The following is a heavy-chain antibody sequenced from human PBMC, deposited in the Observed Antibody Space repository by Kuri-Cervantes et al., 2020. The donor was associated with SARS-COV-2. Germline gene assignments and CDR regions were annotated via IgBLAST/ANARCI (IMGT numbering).Heavy chain of an antibody. CDR2: INPNSGGT. J-gene: IGHJ4*02. CDR3: ASSDRLGEGLRDPLYREGVIQV. D-gene: IGHD3-10*01. Sequence: ASVKVSCKASGYTFTGYYMHRVRQAPGQGLEWMGWINPNSGGTNYAQKFQGRVTMTRDTSISTAYMELSRLRSDDTAVYYCASSDRLGEGLRDPLYREGVIQVWGQGTLVTVSS. V-gene: IGHV1-2*02. CDR1: GYTFTGYY.